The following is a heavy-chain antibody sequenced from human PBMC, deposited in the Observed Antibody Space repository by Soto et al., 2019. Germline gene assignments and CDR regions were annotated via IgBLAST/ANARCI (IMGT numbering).Heavy chain of an antibody. V-gene: IGHV1-69*12. CDR1: GGTFSRFG. J-gene: IGHJ6*02. CDR3: ARKRSGWFSGMDV. D-gene: IGHD6-19*01. Sequence: QVQLVQSGAEVKKPGSSVKVSCKASGGTFSRFGISWVRQAPGQGLEWMGGIIPFFRTTNYAQKFLDRVTITADESTATAFMELSSLRSEDTDVYYCARKRSGWFSGMDVWGQGTTVTVSS. CDR2: IIPFFRTT.